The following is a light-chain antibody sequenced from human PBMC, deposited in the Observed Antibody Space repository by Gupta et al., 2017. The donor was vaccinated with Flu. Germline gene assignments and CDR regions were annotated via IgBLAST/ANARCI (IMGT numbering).Light chain of an antibody. J-gene: IGKJ2*03. V-gene: IGKV4-1*01. CDR3: QQVYTTPYS. CDR1: QSVLYSSNNKIY. Sequence: DIVMTQSPDSLAVSLGERATINCKSSQSVLYSSNNKIYLAWYQQKPGQRPKLLINWASTRESGVPDRFVGSGSGIDFTLTISSLQAEDVAVYYCQQVYTTPYSLGQGTKLEIK. CDR2: WAS.